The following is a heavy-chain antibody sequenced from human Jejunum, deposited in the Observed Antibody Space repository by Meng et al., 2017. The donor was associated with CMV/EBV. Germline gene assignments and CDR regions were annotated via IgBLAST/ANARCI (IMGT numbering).Heavy chain of an antibody. CDR3: ASWLVAHFDY. J-gene: IGHJ4*02. Sequence: GRFTISRDNSRNTLYLQMNSLRAEDTAVYYCASWLVAHFDYWGQGTLVTVSS. D-gene: IGHD6-19*01. V-gene: IGHV3-23*01.